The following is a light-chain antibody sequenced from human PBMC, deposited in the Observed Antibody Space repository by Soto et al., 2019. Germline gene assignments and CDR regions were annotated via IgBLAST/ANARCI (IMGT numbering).Light chain of an antibody. CDR1: QSLSNN. J-gene: IGKJ4*01. CDR3: QQHSSWPTLT. CDR2: GAS. Sequence: DIVMTQSRPTLSVSPGERATLSCRASQSLSNNLAWYQQKPGQAPRLLIYGASTRATGIPARFSGSGSGTEFTLTISSLQSEDFAVYYCQQHSSWPTLTFGGGTKVEIK. V-gene: IGKV3-15*01.